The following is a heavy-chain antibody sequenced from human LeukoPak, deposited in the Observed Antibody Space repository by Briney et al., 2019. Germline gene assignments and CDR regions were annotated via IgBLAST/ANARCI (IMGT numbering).Heavy chain of an antibody. CDR1: GYTFTGYY. D-gene: IGHD3-10*01. CDR2: INPNSGGT. CDR3: ARVLITMVRGAPLVGY. V-gene: IGHV1-2*02. J-gene: IGHJ4*02. Sequence: ASVKVSCKASGYTFTGYYMHWVRQAPGQGLEWMGWINPNSGGTNYAQKFQGRVTMTRDTSISTAYMGLSRLRSDDTAVYYCARVLITMVRGAPLVGYWGQGTLVTVSS.